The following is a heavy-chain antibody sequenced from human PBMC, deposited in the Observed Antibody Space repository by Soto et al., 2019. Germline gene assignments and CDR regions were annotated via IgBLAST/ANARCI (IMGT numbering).Heavy chain of an antibody. CDR2: IYYSGST. Sequence: QVQLQESGPGLVKPSETLSLTCTVSGGSISSYYWSWIRQPPGKGLEWIGYIYYSGSTNYNPSLTSRVTISVDTSKNQFSLKLSSVTAADTAVYYCARVGCSSTSCYTSGPYYYYYGMDVWGQGTTVTVSS. D-gene: IGHD2-2*02. CDR1: GGSISSYY. J-gene: IGHJ6*02. V-gene: IGHV4-59*01. CDR3: ARVGCSSTSCYTSGPYYYYYGMDV.